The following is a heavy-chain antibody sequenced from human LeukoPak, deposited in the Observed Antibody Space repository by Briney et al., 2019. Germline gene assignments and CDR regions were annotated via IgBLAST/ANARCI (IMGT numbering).Heavy chain of an antibody. CDR3: ASQGPSSSCDY. Sequence: SVKVSCKASGGTFSRYTISWMRQAPGQGLEWMGRIIPILGIANYAQKFQGRVTITADKSTSTAYMELSSLRSEDTAVYFCASQGPSSSCDYWGQGTLVTVSS. CDR2: IIPILGIA. D-gene: IGHD6-13*01. J-gene: IGHJ4*02. V-gene: IGHV1-69*02. CDR1: GGTFSRYT.